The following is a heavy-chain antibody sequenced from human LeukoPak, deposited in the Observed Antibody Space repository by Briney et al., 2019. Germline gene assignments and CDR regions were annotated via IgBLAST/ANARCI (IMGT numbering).Heavy chain of an antibody. J-gene: IGHJ4*02. CDR1: GDSISSYF. CDR2: IFTSGST. Sequence: PSETLSLTCTVSGDSISSYFWSWIRQPPGKGLEWIGYIFTSGSTNYNPSLRSRVTISVDTSKNQFSLKLSSVTAADTAVYYCARHVSGGYTTYFDYWGQGTLVSVSS. V-gene: IGHV4-4*09. CDR3: ARHVSGGYTTYFDY. D-gene: IGHD2-15*01.